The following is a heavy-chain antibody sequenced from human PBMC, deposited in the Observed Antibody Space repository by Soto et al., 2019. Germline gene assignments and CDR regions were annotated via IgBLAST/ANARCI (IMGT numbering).Heavy chain of an antibody. J-gene: IGHJ6*02. CDR1: GFTFSGDG. V-gene: IGHV3-48*03. D-gene: IGHD2-21*01. CDR2: ISQSGSSK. Sequence: VGSLRLSCAASGFTFSGDGMNWVRQAPGKGLEWISYISQSGSSKYYADSVRGRFTISRDNAKNSLYLQMNSLRGDDSAVYFCARETFVVVSATVQYFFGMDVWGQGTTVTVSS. CDR3: ARETFVVVSATVQYFFGMDV.